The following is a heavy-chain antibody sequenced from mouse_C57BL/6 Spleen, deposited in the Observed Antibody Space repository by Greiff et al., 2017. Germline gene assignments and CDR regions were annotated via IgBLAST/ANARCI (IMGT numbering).Heavy chain of an antibody. CDR2: IHPSDSDT. J-gene: IGHJ3*01. Sequence: QVQLQQSGAELVKPGASVKVSCKASGYTFTSYWMHWVKQRPGQGLEWIGRIHPSDSDTNYNQKFKGKATLTVDKSSSTAYMQLSSLTSEDSAVYYCATYSNYGDFAYWGQGTLVTVSA. D-gene: IGHD2-5*01. V-gene: IGHV1-74*01. CDR3: ATYSNYGDFAY. CDR1: GYTFTSYW.